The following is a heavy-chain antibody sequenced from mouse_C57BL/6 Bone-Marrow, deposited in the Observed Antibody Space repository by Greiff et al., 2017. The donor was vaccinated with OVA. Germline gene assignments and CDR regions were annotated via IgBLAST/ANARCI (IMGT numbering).Heavy chain of an antibody. CDR3: ARSHSKVLAY. CDR1: GYTFTSYW. J-gene: IGHJ3*01. Sequence: VQLQQPGAELVRPGSSVKLSCKASGYTFTSYWMHWVKQRPIQGLEWIGNIDPSDSETHYNQKFKDKATLTVDKSSSTAYMQLSSLTSEDSAVYYCARSHSKVLAYWGQGTLVTVSA. D-gene: IGHD2-5*01. V-gene: IGHV1-52*01. CDR2: IDPSDSET.